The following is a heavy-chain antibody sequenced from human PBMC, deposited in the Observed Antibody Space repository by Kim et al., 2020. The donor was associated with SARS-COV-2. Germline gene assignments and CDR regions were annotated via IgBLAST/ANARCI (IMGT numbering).Heavy chain of an antibody. CDR3: AKRLVAXCADPNDH. V-gene: IGHV3-23*01. Sequence: ANPVKXRFTXTRDNSTNTLYLQMNSLRAEDTAVYYCAKRLVAXCADPNDHWGQGTLVTVSS. J-gene: IGHJ4*02. D-gene: IGHD2-15*01.